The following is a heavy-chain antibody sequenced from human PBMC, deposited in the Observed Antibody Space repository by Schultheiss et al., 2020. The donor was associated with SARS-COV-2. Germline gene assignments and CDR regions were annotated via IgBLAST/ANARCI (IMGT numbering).Heavy chain of an antibody. V-gene: IGHV3-9*01. CDR1: GFTFDDYA. CDR3: ATTPQSRAEFDY. J-gene: IGHJ4*02. D-gene: IGHD4-11*01. CDR2: ISWNSVNI. Sequence: GGSLRLSCAASGFTFDDYAMHWVRQAPGKGLEWVSGISWNSVNIGYADSVKGRFTISRDSAKNSLYLQMNSLRAGDTAVYYCATTPQSRAEFDYWGQGTLVTVSS.